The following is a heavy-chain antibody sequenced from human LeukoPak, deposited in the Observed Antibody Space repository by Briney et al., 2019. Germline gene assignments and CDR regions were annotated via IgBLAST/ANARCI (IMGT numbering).Heavy chain of an antibody. CDR3: ARTGTSHRGYYGMDV. V-gene: IGHV5-51*01. CDR2: IYPGDSDT. J-gene: IGHJ6*02. CDR1: GYSFTSYW. Sequence: GESLKISCKGSGYSFTSYWTGWVRQMPRKGLEWMGIIYPGDSDTRYSPSFQGQVTISADKSISTAHLQWSSLKASDTAMYYCARTGTSHRGYYGMDVWGQGTTVTVSS. D-gene: IGHD1-1*01.